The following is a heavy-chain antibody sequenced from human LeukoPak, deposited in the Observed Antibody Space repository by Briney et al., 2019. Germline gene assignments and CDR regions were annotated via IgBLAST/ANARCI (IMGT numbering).Heavy chain of an antibody. V-gene: IGHV3-53*04. CDR1: GFTVSSNY. CDR3: ARWGSSRYYYYGMDV. CDR2: IYSGGST. J-gene: IGHJ6*02. Sequence: GGSLRLSCAASGFTVSSNYMSWVRQAPGKGLEWVSVIYSGGSTYYADSVKGRFTISRHSSKNTLYLQMNSLRAEDTAVYYCARWGSSRYYYYGMDVWGQGTTVTVSS. D-gene: IGHD6-13*01.